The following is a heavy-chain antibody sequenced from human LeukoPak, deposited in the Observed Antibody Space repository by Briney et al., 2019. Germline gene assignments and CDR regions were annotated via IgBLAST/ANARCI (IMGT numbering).Heavy chain of an antibody. J-gene: IGHJ4*02. CDR3: ARADIVGATSGY. D-gene: IGHD1-26*01. CDR1: GYSISSGYY. Sequence: SETLSLTCTVSGYSISSGYYWGWIRQPPGKGLEWIGSIYHSGSTYYNPSLKSRVTISVDTSKNQFSLKLSSVTAADTAVYYCARADIVGATSGYWGQGTLVTVSS. V-gene: IGHV4-38-2*02. CDR2: IYHSGST.